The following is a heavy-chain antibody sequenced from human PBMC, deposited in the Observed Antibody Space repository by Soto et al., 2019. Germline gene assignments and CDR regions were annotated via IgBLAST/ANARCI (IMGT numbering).Heavy chain of an antibody. CDR3: ARDNDGAQFASSYNDL. J-gene: IGHJ5*02. Sequence: PSETLSLTCTVSGGSISSNSYYWGWIRQPPGKGLEWIGSGYYSGSTYYNPSLKSRVVISVDTSKSQFSLKLSSVTAEDTAVYYCARDNDGAQFASSYNDLWGQGTLVTVSS. V-gene: IGHV4-39*02. D-gene: IGHD6-6*01. CDR2: GYYSGST. CDR1: GGSISSNSYY.